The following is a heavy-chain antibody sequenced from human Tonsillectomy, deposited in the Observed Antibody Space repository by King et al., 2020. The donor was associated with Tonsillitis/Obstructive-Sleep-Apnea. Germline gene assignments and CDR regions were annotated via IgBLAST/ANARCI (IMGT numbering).Heavy chain of an antibody. Sequence: VQLVESGGGRVKPGGSLRLSCAASGFTFSSYSMNWVRQAPGKGLEWVSSISISSMDIFYADSVKGRFTLSSDNAKNSLYLQMNSLRAEDTAVYYCARDSRVVAATRNDYWGQGTLVTVSS. V-gene: IGHV3-21*01. CDR1: GFTFSSYS. CDR3: ARDSRVVAATRNDY. D-gene: IGHD2-15*01. J-gene: IGHJ4*02. CDR2: ISISSMDI.